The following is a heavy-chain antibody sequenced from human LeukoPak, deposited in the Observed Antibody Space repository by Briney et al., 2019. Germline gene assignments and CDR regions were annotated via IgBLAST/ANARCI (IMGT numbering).Heavy chain of an antibody. Sequence: PGGSLRLSCAASGFTFSSYGMHWVRQAPGKGLEWVSAISGSGGSTYYADSVKGRFTISRDNSKNTLYLQMNSLRAEDTAVYYCATSITMIVVVITPPDYWGQGTLVTVSS. CDR1: GFTFSSYG. CDR2: ISGSGGST. D-gene: IGHD3-22*01. V-gene: IGHV3-23*01. J-gene: IGHJ4*02. CDR3: ATSITMIVVVITPPDY.